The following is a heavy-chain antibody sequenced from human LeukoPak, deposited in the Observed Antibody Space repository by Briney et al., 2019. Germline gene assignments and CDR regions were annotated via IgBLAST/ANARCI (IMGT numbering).Heavy chain of an antibody. CDR1: GYTFTGYY. CDR3: ARGAWELLQLHFDY. CDR2: INPNSGGT. V-gene: IGHV1-2*04. Sequence: ASVKVSCKASGYTFTGYYMHWVRQAPGQGLEWMGWINPNSGGTNYAQKFQGWVTMTRDTSISTAYMELSRLRSDDTAVYYCARGAWELLQLHFDYWGQGTLVTVSS. D-gene: IGHD1-26*01. J-gene: IGHJ4*02.